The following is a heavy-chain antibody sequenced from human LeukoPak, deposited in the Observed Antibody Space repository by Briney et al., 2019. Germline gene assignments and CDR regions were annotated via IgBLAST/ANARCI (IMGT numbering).Heavy chain of an antibody. J-gene: IGHJ4*02. Sequence: PGGSLRLXCAASGFTFSSYSMNWVRQAPGKGLESVSSISSSSSYIYYADSVKGRFTISRDNAKNSLYLQMNSLRAEDTAVYYCARLDIVVVVAALDYWGQGTLVTVSS. CDR2: ISSSSSYI. V-gene: IGHV3-21*01. CDR3: ARLDIVVVVAALDY. CDR1: GFTFSSYS. D-gene: IGHD2-15*01.